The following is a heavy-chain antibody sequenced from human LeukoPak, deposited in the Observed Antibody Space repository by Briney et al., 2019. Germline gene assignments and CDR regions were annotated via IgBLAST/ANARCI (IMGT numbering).Heavy chain of an antibody. CDR2: INHSGST. J-gene: IGHJ5*02. D-gene: IGHD2-2*01. V-gene: IGHV4-34*01. CDR1: GGSFSGYY. CDR3: ARRYCSSTSCPNLDP. Sequence: SETLSLTCAVYGGSFSGYYWSWIRQPPGKGLEWIGEINHSGSTNYNPSLKSRVTISVDTSKNQFALTLSSVTAADTAVYYCARRYCSSTSCPNLDPWGQGTLVTVSS.